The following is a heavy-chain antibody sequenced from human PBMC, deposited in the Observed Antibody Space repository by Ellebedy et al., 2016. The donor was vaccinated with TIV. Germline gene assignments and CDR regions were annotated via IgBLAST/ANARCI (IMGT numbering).Heavy chain of an antibody. CDR3: ARGERLGGDY. V-gene: IGHV4-59*01. J-gene: IGHJ4*02. Sequence: MPSETLSLTCTVSGASISTYYWSWIRQPPGKGLEWIGYIYYSGGTNYHPSLKSRVTTSVDTSKNQFSLRLSSVTAAETAVYYCARGERLGGDYWGQGTLVTVSS. D-gene: IGHD6-6*01. CDR1: GASISTYY. CDR2: IYYSGGT.